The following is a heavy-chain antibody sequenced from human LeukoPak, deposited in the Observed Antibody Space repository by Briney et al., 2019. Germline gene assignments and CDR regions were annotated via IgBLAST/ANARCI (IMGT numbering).Heavy chain of an antibody. CDR3: AREHRVLLWFGGTPDNWFDP. CDR1: GYTFTGYY. D-gene: IGHD3-10*01. Sequence: GASVKVSCKASGYTFTGYYMHWVRQAPGQGLEWMGWITPNSGGTNYAQKFQGRVTMTRDTSISTAYMELSRLRSDDTAVYYCAREHRVLLWFGGTPDNWFDPWGQGTLVTVSS. V-gene: IGHV1-2*02. CDR2: ITPNSGGT. J-gene: IGHJ5*02.